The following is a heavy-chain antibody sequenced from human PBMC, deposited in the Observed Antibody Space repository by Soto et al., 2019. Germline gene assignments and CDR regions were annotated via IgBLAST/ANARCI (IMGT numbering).Heavy chain of an antibody. J-gene: IGHJ6*03. CDR2: IIPILGIA. D-gene: IGHD3-10*01. V-gene: IGHV1-69*04. CDR3: ARDRVHFGERDGSGSYVYYYMDV. Sequence: ASVKVSCKASGGTFSSYTISWVRQAPGQGLEWMGRIIPILGIANYAQKFQGRVTITADKSTSTAYMELSSLRSEDTAVYYCARDRVHFGERDGSGSYVYYYMDVWGKGTTVTVSS. CDR1: GGTFSSYT.